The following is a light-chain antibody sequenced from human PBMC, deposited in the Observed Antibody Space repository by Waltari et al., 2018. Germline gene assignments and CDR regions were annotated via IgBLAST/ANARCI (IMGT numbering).Light chain of an antibody. J-gene: IGLJ3*02. CDR3: ALYMGSGIWV. V-gene: IGLV8-61*01. CDR1: SGSLPDPSY. Sequence: QTVVTQEPSLSVSPGGTVTLTCALRSGSLPDPSYAPRYQQTPGHPPRTLVYKGNSRSSGVPDRFSGSILGNKAALTITGAQADDESDYYCALYMGSGIWVFGGGTRLTVL. CDR2: KGN.